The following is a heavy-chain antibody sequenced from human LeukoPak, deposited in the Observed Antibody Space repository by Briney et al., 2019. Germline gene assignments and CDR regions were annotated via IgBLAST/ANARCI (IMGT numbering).Heavy chain of an antibody. CDR2: INMYNGNT. V-gene: IGHV1-18*01. Sequence: GASGTVSCKASGYTFTSYAISWVRQAPGQGPEWMGWINMYNGNTNYAQKLQGRVTMTTDTSTSTAYMELRSLRSDDTAVYYCARVVGNYVWGSYRPEGCFDSWGQGTLVT. J-gene: IGHJ4*02. CDR3: ARVVGNYVWGSYRPEGCFDS. CDR1: GYTFTSYA. D-gene: IGHD3-16*02.